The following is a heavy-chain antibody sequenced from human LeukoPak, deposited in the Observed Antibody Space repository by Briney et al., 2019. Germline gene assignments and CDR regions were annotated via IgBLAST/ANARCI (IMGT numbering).Heavy chain of an antibody. V-gene: IGHV1-69*04. D-gene: IGHD1-26*01. CDR3: ASSDSGSYSQRAYFDY. CDR2: IIPILGIA. J-gene: IGHJ4*02. Sequence: GASVKVSCKASGGTFSSYAISWVRQAPGQGLEWMGRIIPILGIANYAQKFQGRVTITADKSTSTAYMELSSLRSEDTAVYYCASSDSGSYSQRAYFDYWGQGTLVTVSS. CDR1: GGTFSSYA.